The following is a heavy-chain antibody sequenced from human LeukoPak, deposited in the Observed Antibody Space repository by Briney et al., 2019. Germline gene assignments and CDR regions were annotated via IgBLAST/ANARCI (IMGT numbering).Heavy chain of an antibody. V-gene: IGHV3-48*03. CDR1: GFTFSSYE. Sequence: GGSLRLSCAASGFTFSSYEMNWVRQAPGKGLEWVSAISSGGSTYYADSVKGRFTISRDNAKNSLYLQMNSLRAEDTAVYYCASFSVGDYWGQGTLVTVSS. CDR2: ISSGGST. CDR3: ASFSVGDY. J-gene: IGHJ4*02. D-gene: IGHD5/OR15-5a*01.